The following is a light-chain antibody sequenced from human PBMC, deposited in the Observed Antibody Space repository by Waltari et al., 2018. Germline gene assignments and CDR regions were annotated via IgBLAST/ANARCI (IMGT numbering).Light chain of an antibody. CDR3: QHYVRLPVT. CDR1: QSVGRAF. V-gene: IGKV3-20*01. CDR2: DAS. Sequence: EIVLTQSPGPLSLFPGDSATLSCRASQSVGRAFAWDQQKPGQAPRLLIQDASSRATGIPDRFSGSGSGTDFSLTITRLEPEDFAVYVCQHYVRLPVTFGQGTKVEIK. J-gene: IGKJ1*01.